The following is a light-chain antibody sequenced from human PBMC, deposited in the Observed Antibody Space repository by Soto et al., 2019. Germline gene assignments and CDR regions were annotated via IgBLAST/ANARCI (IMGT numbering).Light chain of an antibody. CDR3: QQYYSLPRT. CDR1: QSVSSSE. J-gene: IGKJ1*01. V-gene: IGKV3-20*01. Sequence: EIVLTQSPDTVSLSPGEGATLSCRASQSVSSSELAWYQQKPGQAPRLLIYGASRRATGISDRFSGSGSGTDFSLTISRLEPEDFAVYYCQQYYSLPRTFGQGTKVQIK. CDR2: GAS.